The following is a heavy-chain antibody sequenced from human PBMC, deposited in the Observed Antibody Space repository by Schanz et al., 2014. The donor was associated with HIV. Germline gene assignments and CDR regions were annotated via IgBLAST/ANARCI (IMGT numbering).Heavy chain of an antibody. Sequence: VQLVESGGGSVQPGGSLRLSCAASGFTFSNFAMSWVRQAPGKGLEWVSSISGSGVSTFYAGSVKGRFAISRDKSKNTLYLQMNSLRVEDTAVYYCAKMARSVAANTNFDYWGQETLVTVSS. CDR1: GFTFSNFA. CDR3: AKMARSVAANTNFDY. CDR2: ISGSGVST. J-gene: IGHJ4*02. D-gene: IGHD6-19*01. V-gene: IGHV3-23*04.